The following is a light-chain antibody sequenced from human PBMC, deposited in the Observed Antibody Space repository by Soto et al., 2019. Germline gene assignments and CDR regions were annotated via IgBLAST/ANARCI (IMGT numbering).Light chain of an antibody. Sequence: ETVLTQSPATLSLSPGERATLSCRASQSVRSNLAWYQHKPGQAPRLLIYDASNRATGIPGRFSGSGSGTDFTLTISNLEPEDFAVYYCQQRDTWPWTFGQGAKVELK. CDR3: QQRDTWPWT. CDR1: QSVRSN. CDR2: DAS. J-gene: IGKJ1*01. V-gene: IGKV3-11*01.